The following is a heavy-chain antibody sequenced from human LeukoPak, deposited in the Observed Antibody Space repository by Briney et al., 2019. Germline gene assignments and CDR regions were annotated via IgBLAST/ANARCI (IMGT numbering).Heavy chain of an antibody. V-gene: IGHV4-34*01. CDR3: ATRSITSSY. CDR2: INHSGST. Sequence: SETLSLACAVYGGSFSGYYWSWIRQPPGKGLEWIGEINHSGSTNYNPSLKSRVTISVDTSKNQFPLKLSSVTAADTAVYYCATRSITSSYWGQGTLVTVSS. CDR1: GGSFSGYY. D-gene: IGHD3-10*01. J-gene: IGHJ4*02.